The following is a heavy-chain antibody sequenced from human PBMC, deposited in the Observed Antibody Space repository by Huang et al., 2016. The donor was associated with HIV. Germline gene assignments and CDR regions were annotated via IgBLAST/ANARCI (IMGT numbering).Heavy chain of an antibody. CDR1: GFTFKYYG. CDR2: SAGGGDSA. Sequence: ELQLLESGGGLVQPGGSLRLSCSGSGFTFKYYGMNWVRQAPGKGMEWVAASAGGGDSAYHADSVKGRFTVSRDNSKRILYLQMNSLRPGDTAVYYCARGKVTLVGDAFDIWGQGTLVTVSS. J-gene: IGHJ3*02. V-gene: IGHV3-23*01. CDR3: ARGKVTLVGDAFDI. D-gene: IGHD2-21*02.